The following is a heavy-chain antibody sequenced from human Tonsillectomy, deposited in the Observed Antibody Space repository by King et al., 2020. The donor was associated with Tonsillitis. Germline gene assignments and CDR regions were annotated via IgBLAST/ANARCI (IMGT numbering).Heavy chain of an antibody. CDR3: GSEYWGAFDI. D-gene: IGHD2-8*02. J-gene: IGHJ3*02. V-gene: IGHV3-11*06. CDR1: GFTFSDYY. CDR2: SNPGGINT. Sequence: QLVQSGGGLVKPGGSLRLSCAASGFTFSDYYMSWICQAPGKGREGVSLSNPGGINTDYVGSVRGRFTLSRDNAKNSMFLQVNSLRAEDTGVYYCGSEYWGAFDIWGQGTMVTVSS.